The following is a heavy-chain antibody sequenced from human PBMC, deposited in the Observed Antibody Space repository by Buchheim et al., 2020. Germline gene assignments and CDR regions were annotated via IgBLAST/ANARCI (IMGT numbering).Heavy chain of an antibody. CDR2: IWYAGSNE. CDR3: ARAPDQQLVGNY. D-gene: IGHD6-13*01. CDR1: GFNFIRYG. V-gene: IGHV3-33*01. J-gene: IGHJ4*02. Sequence: QVHLVESGGGVVQPGRSLRLSCAASGFNFIRYGMHWVRQAPGKGLEWVAVIWYAGSNEYYADSVKGRFTISRDNSKNTLYLQMNSLRAEDTAVYYCARAPDQQLVGNYWGQGTL.